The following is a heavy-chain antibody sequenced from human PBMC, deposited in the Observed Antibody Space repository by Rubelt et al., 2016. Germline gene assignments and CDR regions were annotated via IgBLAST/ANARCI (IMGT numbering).Heavy chain of an antibody. CDR3: ATDGGWYNWNDGNNWLDP. V-gene: IGHV1-46*01. D-gene: IGHD1-1*01. CDR2: INPSGGST. CDR1: GYTFTSYY. J-gene: IGHJ5*02. Sequence: AGGKKPGASVKVSCKASGYTFTSYYMHWVRQAPGQGLEWMGIINPSGGSTSYAQKFQGRVTMTRDTSTSTVYMELSSLRSEDTAVYYCATDGGWYNWNDGNNWLDPWGQGTLVTVSS.